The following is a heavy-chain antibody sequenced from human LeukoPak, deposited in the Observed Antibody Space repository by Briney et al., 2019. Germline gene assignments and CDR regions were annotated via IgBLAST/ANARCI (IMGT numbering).Heavy chain of an antibody. D-gene: IGHD3-22*01. CDR3: ARQVSYYDSSGYYYSAFDI. J-gene: IGHJ3*02. CDR2: IYYSGST. Sequence: SETLSLTCTVSGGSISSSSYYWGWIRQPPGTGLECIGSIYYSGSTYYNPSLKSRVTISVDTSKNQFSLKLSSVTAADTAVYYCARQVSYYDSSGYYYSAFDIWGQGTMVTVSS. V-gene: IGHV4-39*01. CDR1: GGSISSSSYY.